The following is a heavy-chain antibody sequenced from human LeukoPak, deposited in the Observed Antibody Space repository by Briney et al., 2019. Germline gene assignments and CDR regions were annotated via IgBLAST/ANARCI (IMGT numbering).Heavy chain of an antibody. D-gene: IGHD1-26*01. CDR2: ISSSSSTI. CDR1: GFTFSSYN. Sequence: GGSLRLSCAASGFTFSSYNMNWVRQAPGKGLGWVSYISSSSSTIYYADSVKGRFTISRDNAKNSLYLQMNSQRVEDTAVYYCARQETSSYNGAFDIWGQGTMVTVSS. CDR3: ARQETSSYNGAFDI. J-gene: IGHJ3*02. V-gene: IGHV3-48*04.